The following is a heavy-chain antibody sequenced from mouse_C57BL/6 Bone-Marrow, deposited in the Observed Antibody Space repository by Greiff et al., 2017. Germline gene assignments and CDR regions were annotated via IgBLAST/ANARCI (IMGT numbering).Heavy chain of an antibody. CDR2: INPSSGYT. CDR1: GYTFTSYT. Sequence: VKVVESGAELARPGASVQMSCKASGYTFTSYTMHWVKQRPGQGLEWIGYINPSSGYTKYNQKFKDKATLTADKSSSTAYMQLSSLTSEDSAVYYCARRLRLLDYWGQGTTLTVSS. V-gene: IGHV1-4*01. CDR3: ARRLRLLDY. J-gene: IGHJ2*01. D-gene: IGHD2-4*01.